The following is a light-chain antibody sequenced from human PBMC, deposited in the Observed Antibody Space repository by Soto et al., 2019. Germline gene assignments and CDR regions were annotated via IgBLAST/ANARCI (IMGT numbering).Light chain of an antibody. J-gene: IGKJ4*01. CDR3: QQYNTYPLT. V-gene: IGKV1D-16*01. Sequence: DIQMTQSPSSLSASVGDRVTITCRASQDISDWLAWYQQKPDKAPKSLIYAASLLQTGVPSRFSGSGSGTDFTLTISSLQPEESATYYCQQYNTYPLTCGGRTKVEIK. CDR1: QDISDW. CDR2: AAS.